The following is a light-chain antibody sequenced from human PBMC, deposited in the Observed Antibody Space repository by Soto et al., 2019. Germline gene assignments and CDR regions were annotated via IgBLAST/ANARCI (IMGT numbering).Light chain of an antibody. Sequence: QSALTQPPSASGSPGQSVAISCTGTSRDVGGYNYVSWYQQHPGKAPKLMIYEVNKRPSGVPDRFSGYKSGNTASLTVSGLQAEDEADYYCSSYAGSSNVFGTGTKLTVL. V-gene: IGLV2-8*01. CDR3: SSYAGSSNV. J-gene: IGLJ1*01. CDR2: EVN. CDR1: SRDVGGYNY.